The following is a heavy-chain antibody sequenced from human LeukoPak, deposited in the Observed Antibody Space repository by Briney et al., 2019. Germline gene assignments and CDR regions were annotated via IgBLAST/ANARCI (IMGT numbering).Heavy chain of an antibody. V-gene: IGHV3-20*04. CDR2: ITWNGGST. Sequence: GGSLRLSCAASGFTFDDYGMSWVRQAPGKGLEWVSGITWNGGSTGYADSVKGRFTISRDNAKNSLYLQMNSLRAEDTAVYYCAKYYDILTGYHYFDYWGQGTLVTVSS. D-gene: IGHD3-9*01. CDR1: GFTFDDYG. CDR3: AKYYDILTGYHYFDY. J-gene: IGHJ4*02.